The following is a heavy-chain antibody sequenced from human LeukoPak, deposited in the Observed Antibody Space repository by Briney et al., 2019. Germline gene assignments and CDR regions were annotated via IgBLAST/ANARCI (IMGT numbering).Heavy chain of an antibody. J-gene: IGHJ4*02. CDR1: GFTFSGYA. Sequence: GGSLRLSCAASGFTFSGYAMSWVRQAPGKGLEWVSSISSSSSYIYYADSVKGRFTISRDNAKNSLYLQMNSLRAEDTAVYYCASMSAGSGWYDVRYYFDYWGQGTLVTVSS. CDR2: ISSSSSYI. CDR3: ASMSAGSGWYDVRYYFDY. V-gene: IGHV3-21*01. D-gene: IGHD6-19*01.